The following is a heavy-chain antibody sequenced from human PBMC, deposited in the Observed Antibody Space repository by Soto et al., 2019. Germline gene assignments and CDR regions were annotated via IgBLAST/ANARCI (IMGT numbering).Heavy chain of an antibody. CDR2: IDGSGGIT. V-gene: IGHV3-23*01. Sequence: EVQLLESGGGLVQPGGSLRLSCAASGFTFSGYSMSWVRQAPGKGLEWVSVIDGSGGITYYADSVKGRFTISRDNSKNALYLQMNARRAEDTAVYYWAKGKPTVKAGVDPWVQGTLLTVSS. CDR3: AKGKPTVKAGVDP. CDR1: GFTFSGYS. J-gene: IGHJ5*02. D-gene: IGHD4-17*01.